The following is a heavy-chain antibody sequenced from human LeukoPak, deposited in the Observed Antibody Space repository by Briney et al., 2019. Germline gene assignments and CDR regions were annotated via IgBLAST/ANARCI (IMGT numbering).Heavy chain of an antibody. CDR2: IYCGGST. Sequence: GSVRLSCAASGLPVSSKYSSWVRQAPGKGLEGGSVIYCGGSTDYADSVKGRFTISRDTSKNTLYLQMNSLRVEDTAVYYCARSSHYDILTGYSEEDAFDIWGQGTMVTVSS. V-gene: IGHV3-53*01. D-gene: IGHD3-9*01. CDR3: ARSSHYDILTGYSEEDAFDI. J-gene: IGHJ3*02. CDR1: GLPVSSKY.